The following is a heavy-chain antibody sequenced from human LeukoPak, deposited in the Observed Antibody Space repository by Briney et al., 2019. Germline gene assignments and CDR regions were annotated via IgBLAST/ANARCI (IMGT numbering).Heavy chain of an antibody. J-gene: IGHJ3*02. CDR2: IYHSGST. Sequence: PSETLSLTCAVSGGSISSGGYSWSWIRQPPGKGLEWIGYIYHSGSTYYNPSLKSRVTISVDRSKNQFSLKLSFVTAADTAVYYCARWDYYDSSGYPRAFDIWGQGTMVTVSS. D-gene: IGHD3-22*01. CDR3: ARWDYYDSSGYPRAFDI. CDR1: GGSISSGGYS. V-gene: IGHV4-30-2*02.